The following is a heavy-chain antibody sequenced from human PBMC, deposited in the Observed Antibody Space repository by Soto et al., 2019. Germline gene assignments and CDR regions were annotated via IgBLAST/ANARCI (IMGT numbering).Heavy chain of an antibody. J-gene: IGHJ6*02. D-gene: IGHD4-4*01. CDR1: GFTFSSYA. V-gene: IGHV3-30-3*01. Sequence: QVQLVESGGGVVQPGRSLRLSCAASGFTFSSYAMHWVRQAPGKGLEWVAVISYDGSNKYYADSVKGRFTISRDNSKNSLYLQMNSLRAEDKAVYYCARALARSNYPDSGMDVWGQGTTVTVSS. CDR2: ISYDGSNK. CDR3: ARALARSNYPDSGMDV.